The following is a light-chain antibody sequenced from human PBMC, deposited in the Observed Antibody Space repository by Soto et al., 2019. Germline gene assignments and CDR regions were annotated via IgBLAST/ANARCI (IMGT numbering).Light chain of an antibody. CDR2: ANI. V-gene: IGLV1-40*03. Sequence: QAVVTQPPSVSGAPGQRVTISCTGSGSNIGAGYDVHWYQQLPGTAPKLLIFANINRPSGVPDRFSGSKSGASASLAITGLRAEDEADYYCQSYDSSLSGYVFGTGTKVTVL. CDR1: GSNIGAGYD. J-gene: IGLJ1*01. CDR3: QSYDSSLSGYV.